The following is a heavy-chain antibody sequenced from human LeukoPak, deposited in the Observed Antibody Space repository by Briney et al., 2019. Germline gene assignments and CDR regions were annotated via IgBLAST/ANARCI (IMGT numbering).Heavy chain of an antibody. CDR2: IYYSGST. D-gene: IGHD5-18*01. V-gene: IGHV4-59*08. Sequence: SETLSLTCTGSGGSISSYYWSWIRQPPGKGLEWIGFIYYSGSTNYNPSLKSRVTISVDTSKNQFSLKLTSVTAADTAVYYCARHTGVQLWNPNWFDPWGQGTLVTVSS. J-gene: IGHJ5*02. CDR3: ARHTGVQLWNPNWFDP. CDR1: GGSISSYY.